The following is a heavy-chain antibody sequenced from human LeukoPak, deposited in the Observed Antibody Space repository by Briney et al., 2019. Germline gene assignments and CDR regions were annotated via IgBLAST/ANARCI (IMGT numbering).Heavy chain of an antibody. D-gene: IGHD2-21*02. V-gene: IGHV3-21*01. CDR1: GFTFSSNN. CDR2: ISSSSSYI. Sequence: GGSLRLSCAASGFTFSSNNMNWVRQAPGKGLEWVSSISSSSSYIYYADSVRGRFTISRDNATNSLYLQMNRLSAEDAAVYYWAGSVYCGGDCYLTGAFDIWGQGTMVTASS. J-gene: IGHJ3*02. CDR3: AGSVYCGGDCYLTGAFDI.